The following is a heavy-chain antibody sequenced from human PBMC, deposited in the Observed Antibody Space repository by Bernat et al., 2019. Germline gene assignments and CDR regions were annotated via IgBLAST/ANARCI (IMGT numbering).Heavy chain of an antibody. CDR3: ARSRQYSSSSGYYYGMDV. J-gene: IGHJ6*02. Sequence: QVQLVQSGAEVKKPGASVKVSCKASGYTFTGYYMHWVRQAPGQGLEWMGWINPNSGGTNYAQKFQGWGTMTRDTSISTAYMELSRLRSDDTAVYYCARSRQYSSSSGYYYGMDVWGQGTTVTVSS. V-gene: IGHV1-2*04. D-gene: IGHD6-6*01. CDR1: GYTFTGYY. CDR2: INPNSGGT.